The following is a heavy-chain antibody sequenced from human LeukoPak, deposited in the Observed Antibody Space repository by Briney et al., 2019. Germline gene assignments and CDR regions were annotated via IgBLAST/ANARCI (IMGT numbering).Heavy chain of an antibody. J-gene: IGHJ5*02. CDR1: GGSFSGYY. V-gene: IGHV4-34*01. D-gene: IGHD3-16*01. CDR3: ARSPHRLIGHWFDP. Sequence: SETLSLTCAVYGGSFSGYYWSWIRQPPGKGLEWIGEINHSGSTNYNPPLKSRVTISVDTSKNQFSLRLNSVTAADTAVYYCARSPHRLIGHWFDPWGQGTLVTVSS. CDR2: INHSGST.